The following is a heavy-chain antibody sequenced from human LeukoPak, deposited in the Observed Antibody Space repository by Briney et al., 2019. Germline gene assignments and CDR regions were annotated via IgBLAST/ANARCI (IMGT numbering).Heavy chain of an antibody. J-gene: IGHJ4*02. V-gene: IGHV3-48*03. CDR3: ARALYYDFWSGPIDY. D-gene: IGHD3-3*01. CDR2: ISSSGSTI. Sequence: GGSLRLSCAASGFTFSSYEMNWVRQAPGKGLEWVSYISSSGSTIYYADSVKGRFTISRDNAKNSLYLQMNSLRAEDTAVYYCARALYYDFWSGPIDYGGQGTLVTVSS. CDR1: GFTFSSYE.